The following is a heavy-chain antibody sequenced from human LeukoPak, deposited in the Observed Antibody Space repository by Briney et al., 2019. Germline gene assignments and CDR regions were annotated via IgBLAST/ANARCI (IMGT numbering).Heavy chain of an antibody. D-gene: IGHD6-6*01. CDR1: GYSISSGYY. Sequence: SSETLSLTCTVSGYSISSGYYWGWIRQPPGKGLEWIGSIYHSGSTYYNPSLKSRVTISVDTSKNQFSLKLSSVTAADTAVYYCASSFIAARRGDDYWGQGTLVTVSS. CDR2: IYHSGST. J-gene: IGHJ4*02. CDR3: ASSFIAARRGDDY. V-gene: IGHV4-38-2*02.